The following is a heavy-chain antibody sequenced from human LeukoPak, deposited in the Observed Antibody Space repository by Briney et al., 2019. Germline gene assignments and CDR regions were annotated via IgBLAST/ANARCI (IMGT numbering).Heavy chain of an antibody. Sequence: SETLSLTCTVSGGSISSSSYYWGWIRQPPGKGLEWIGSIYYSGSTYYNPSLKSRVTISVDTSKNQFSLKLSSVTAADTAVYYCARDIIVVVPAAIGSNYMDVWGKGTTVTVSS. CDR1: GGSISSSSYY. CDR3: ARDIIVVVPAAIGSNYMDV. CDR2: IYYSGST. D-gene: IGHD2-2*01. V-gene: IGHV4-39*07. J-gene: IGHJ6*03.